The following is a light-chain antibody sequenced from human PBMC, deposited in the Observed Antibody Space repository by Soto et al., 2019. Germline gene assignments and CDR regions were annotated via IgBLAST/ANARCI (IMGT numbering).Light chain of an antibody. CDR2: DVS. V-gene: IGLV2-8*01. CDR1: SSDVGGYNY. CDR3: SSYAGRNSYV. Sequence: QSALTQPPSASGSPGQSVTISCTGTSSDVGGYNYVSWYQQHPGKAPKVIIYDVSKRPSGVPDRFSGSKSDNTASLTVSGLQAEDEAEYYCSSYAGRNSYVFGPGTKLTVL. J-gene: IGLJ1*01.